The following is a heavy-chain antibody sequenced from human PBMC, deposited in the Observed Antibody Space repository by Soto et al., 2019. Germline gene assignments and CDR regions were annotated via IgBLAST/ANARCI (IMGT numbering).Heavy chain of an antibody. D-gene: IGHD3-3*01. CDR2: ITWNSRVL. Sequence: EVQLVESGGRLVQPGRSLRLSCVGTGLNFDDFAMHWVRQAPGKGLEWVSGITWNSRVLAYADAVKGRFTISRDNARNSLYLQMDSLRDEDTALYYCAKGRYDFWSPYYFDSWGQGTLVTVSS. J-gene: IGHJ4*02. CDR3: AKGRYDFWSPYYFDS. CDR1: GLNFDDFA. V-gene: IGHV3-9*01.